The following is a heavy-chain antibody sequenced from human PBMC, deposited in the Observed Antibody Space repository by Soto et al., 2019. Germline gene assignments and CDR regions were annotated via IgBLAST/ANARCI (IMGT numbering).Heavy chain of an antibody. CDR2: ISSSSSHT. CDR1: GFVFSDYY. CDR3: ARRISAHFDY. V-gene: IGHV3-11*05. J-gene: IGHJ4*02. Sequence: QVQLVESGGGLVKAGGSLRLSCAASGFVFSDYYMTWIRQAPGKGLEWLTYISSSSSHTNYADSVKGRFTISRDNAQNSVYLQINSLRAEDTAVYYCARRISAHFDYWGQGTLVTVSS.